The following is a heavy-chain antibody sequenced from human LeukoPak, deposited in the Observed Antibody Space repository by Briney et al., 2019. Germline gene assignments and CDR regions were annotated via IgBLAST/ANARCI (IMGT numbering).Heavy chain of an antibody. D-gene: IGHD1-26*01. CDR1: GFTFSSYG. CDR3: AKEVGATNDY. V-gene: IGHV3-30*18. J-gene: IGHJ4*02. Sequence: GRSLRLSGAASGFTFSSYGMHWVRQAPGKGLEGVAVISYDGSNKYYADSVKGRFTISRDNSKNTLYLQMNSLRAEDTAVYYCAKEVGATNDYWGQGTLVTVSS. CDR2: ISYDGSNK.